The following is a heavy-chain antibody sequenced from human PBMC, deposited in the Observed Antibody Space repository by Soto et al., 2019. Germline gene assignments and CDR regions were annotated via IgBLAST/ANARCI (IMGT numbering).Heavy chain of an antibody. D-gene: IGHD6-19*01. Sequence: PGGSLRLSCAASGFTLSSYAIHWVRQAPGKGLEWVTVISKGGSNLYFADSVKGRFTISRDNSKNTLYLQMNSLRSEDTAVYYCAREVEYTSAFAISSSFDYWGQGTLVTVSS. CDR3: AREVEYTSAFAISSSFDY. CDR1: GFTLSSYA. J-gene: IGHJ4*02. CDR2: ISKGGSNL. V-gene: IGHV3-30-3*01.